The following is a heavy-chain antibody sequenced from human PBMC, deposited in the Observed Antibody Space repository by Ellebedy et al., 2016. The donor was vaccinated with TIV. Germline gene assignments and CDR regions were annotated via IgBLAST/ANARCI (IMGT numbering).Heavy chain of an antibody. J-gene: IGHJ6*02. V-gene: IGHV1-46*01. CDR1: GYTFTSFY. D-gene: IGHD3-3*01. Sequence: ASVKVSXXASGYTFTSFYMHWVRQAPGQGLEWMGIINPGGGSTSYAQKFQGRVTMTRDMSTSTVYMELSSLRSEDTAVYYCARERLTGVMYYGMDVWGQGTTVTVSS. CDR3: ARERLTGVMYYGMDV. CDR2: INPGGGST.